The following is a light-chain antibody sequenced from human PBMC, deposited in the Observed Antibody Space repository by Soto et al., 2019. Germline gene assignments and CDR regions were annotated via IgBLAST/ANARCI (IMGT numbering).Light chain of an antibody. J-gene: IGKJ2*01. Sequence: DIQMTQSPSSLSASVGDRVTITCRASQIISSYLNWYQQKPGKAPELLIYAASSLETGVPSRFSGSGSGTDFTLSISSLQPEDFATYYCQQSYSAPWTFGQGTKLDI. CDR2: AAS. V-gene: IGKV1-39*01. CDR3: QQSYSAPWT. CDR1: QIISSY.